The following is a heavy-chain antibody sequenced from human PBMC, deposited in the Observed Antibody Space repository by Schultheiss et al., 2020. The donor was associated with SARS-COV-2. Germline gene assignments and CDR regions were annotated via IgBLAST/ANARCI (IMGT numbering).Heavy chain of an antibody. CDR3: ARADSSGWLDAFDI. D-gene: IGHD6-19*01. V-gene: IGHV4-34*01. CDR1: GGSFSGYY. J-gene: IGHJ3*02. CDR2: INHSGST. Sequence: GSLRLSCAVYGGSFSGYYWSWIRQPPGKGLEWIGEINHSGSTNYNPSLKSRVTISVDTSKNQFSLKLSSVTAADTAVYYCARADSSGWLDAFDIWGQGTMVTVSS.